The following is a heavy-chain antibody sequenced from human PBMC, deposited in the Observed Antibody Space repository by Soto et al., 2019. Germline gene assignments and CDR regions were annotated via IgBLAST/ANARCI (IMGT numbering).Heavy chain of an antibody. CDR3: ARRYGGNFDY. D-gene: IGHD1-26*01. CDR2: IYYSGST. V-gene: IGHV4-59*01. CDR1: GGSISSYY. J-gene: IGHJ4*02. Sequence: PSETLSLTCTVSGGSISSYYWSWIRQPPGKGLEWIGYIYYSGSTNYNPSLKSRVTISVDTSKNHFSLKLSSLTAADTAVYYCARRYGGNFDYWGQGTLVTVSS.